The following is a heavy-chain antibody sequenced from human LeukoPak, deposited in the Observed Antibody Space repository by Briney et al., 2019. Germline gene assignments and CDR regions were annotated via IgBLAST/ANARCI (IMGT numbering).Heavy chain of an antibody. CDR1: GGSISSSSYY. CDR3: ARVALYDSSGHNYFDY. Sequence: SETLSLTCTVSGGSISSSSYYWGWIRQPPGKGLEWIGSIYYSGSTYYNPSLKSRVTISVDTSKNQFSLKLSSVTAADTAVYYCARVALYDSSGHNYFDYWGQGTLVTVSS. J-gene: IGHJ4*02. CDR2: IYYSGST. V-gene: IGHV4-39*07. D-gene: IGHD3-22*01.